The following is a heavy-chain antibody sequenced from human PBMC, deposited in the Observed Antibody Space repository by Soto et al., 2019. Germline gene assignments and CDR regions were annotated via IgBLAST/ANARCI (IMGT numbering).Heavy chain of an antibody. D-gene: IGHD6-13*01. CDR2: INPNSGGT. CDR1: GYTFTGYY. Sequence: GASVKVSCKASGYTFTGYYMHWVRQAPGQGLEWMGWINPNSGGTNYAQKFQGWVTMTRDTSISTAYMELSRLRSDDTAVYYCARVGILAAGTLGYYYDGMDVWGQGTTVTVSS. V-gene: IGHV1-2*04. CDR3: ARVGILAAGTLGYYYDGMDV. J-gene: IGHJ6*02.